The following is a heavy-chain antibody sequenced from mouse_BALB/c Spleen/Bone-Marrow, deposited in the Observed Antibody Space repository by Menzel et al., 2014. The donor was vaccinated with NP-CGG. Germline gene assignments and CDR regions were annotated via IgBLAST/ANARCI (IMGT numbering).Heavy chain of an antibody. Sequence: QVQLKHSGAELVRPGTSVEVSCKASGYAFXNYLIEWVKQRPGQGLEWIGVINPGSGGTNYNEKFKGKATLTADKSSSTAYMQLSSLTSDDSAVYFCARRELGEFDYWGQGTTLTVSS. V-gene: IGHV1-54*01. CDR3: ARRELGEFDY. D-gene: IGHD4-1*01. CDR1: GYAFXNYL. CDR2: INPGSGGT. J-gene: IGHJ2*01.